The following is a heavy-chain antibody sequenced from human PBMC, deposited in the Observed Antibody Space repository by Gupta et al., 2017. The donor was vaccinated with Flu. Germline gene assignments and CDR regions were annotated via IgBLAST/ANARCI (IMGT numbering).Heavy chain of an antibody. CDR3: AREAFYDSSGYYFDY. V-gene: IGHV4-59*01. Sequence: STNYNPSLKSRVTISVDTSKNQFSLKLSSVTAADTAVYYCAREAFYDSSGYYFDYWGQGTLVTVSS. D-gene: IGHD3-22*01. J-gene: IGHJ4*02. CDR2: ST.